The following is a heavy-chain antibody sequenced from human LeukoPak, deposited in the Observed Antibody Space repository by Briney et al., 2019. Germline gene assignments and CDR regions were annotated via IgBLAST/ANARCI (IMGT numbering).Heavy chain of an antibody. J-gene: IGHJ6*02. CDR3: SKDLWRINYYYGMDV. V-gene: IGHV3-30*18. Sequence: GGSLRLSCAASGFTFSSYDMHWVRQAPGKGLEWVAVISYDGSNKYYADSVKGRFTISRDNSKNTLYLQMNSLRVEDTAVYYCSKDLWRINYYYGMDVWGQGTTVTVSS. CDR1: GFTFSSYD. D-gene: IGHD2-21*01. CDR2: ISYDGSNK.